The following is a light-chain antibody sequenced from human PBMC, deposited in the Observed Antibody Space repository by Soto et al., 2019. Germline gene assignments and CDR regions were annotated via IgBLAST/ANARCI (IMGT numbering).Light chain of an antibody. V-gene: IGKV1-12*01. CDR1: QDISSW. Sequence: QMTQSPSSVSASVGDRVTITCRASQDISSWLAWYQQKPGKAPKLLIYGASNLESGVPSRFSGSGSGTDFTLSISTLQPEDFATYSSQEAYSFPPTFGQGTKVEI. CDR3: QEAYSFPPT. J-gene: IGKJ1*01. CDR2: GAS.